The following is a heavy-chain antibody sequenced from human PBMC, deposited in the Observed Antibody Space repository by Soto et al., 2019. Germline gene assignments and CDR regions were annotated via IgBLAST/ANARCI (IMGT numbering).Heavy chain of an antibody. V-gene: IGHV4-4*02. D-gene: IGHD5-12*01. Sequence: SETLSLTCAVSSGSITSSNWWSWVRQPQGKGLEWIGEVSHTGNTNYIPSLKRRVTISVDKSRNQFSLRRSSMTAEDTADEKSARNRYGGYDFDYWGQGSLVTVSS. J-gene: IGHJ4*02. CDR3: ARNRYGGYDFDY. CDR2: VSHTGNT. CDR1: SGSITSSNW.